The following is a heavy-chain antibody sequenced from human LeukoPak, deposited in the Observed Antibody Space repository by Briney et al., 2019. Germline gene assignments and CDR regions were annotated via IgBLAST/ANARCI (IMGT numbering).Heavy chain of an antibody. CDR3: ARDTSATAHLDY. D-gene: IGHD2-21*02. V-gene: IGHV1-46*01. CDR1: GYTFTSYY. J-gene: IGHJ4*02. Sequence: ASVKVSCKASGYTFTSYYMHWVRQAPGQGLEWMGIINPSGGSTSYAQKFQGKVTMTRDTSTSTVYMELSSLRSEDTAVYYCARDTSATAHLDYWGQGTLVTVSS. CDR2: INPSGGST.